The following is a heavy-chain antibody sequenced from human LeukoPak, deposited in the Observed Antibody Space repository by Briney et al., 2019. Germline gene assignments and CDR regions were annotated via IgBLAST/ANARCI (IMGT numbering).Heavy chain of an antibody. CDR2: ISTDGGTT. CDR1: GFTFSDYW. CDR3: ARDRVRSGRTFDI. J-gene: IGHJ3*02. Sequence: PGGSLRLSCAVSGFTFSDYWIHWVRQAPGKGLVWVSRISTDGGTTSYADSVKGRFTISRDNAKNTLYLKMNSLRAEDTAVYYCARDRVRSGRTFDIWGQGTMVTVSS. V-gene: IGHV3-74*01. D-gene: IGHD2-21*01.